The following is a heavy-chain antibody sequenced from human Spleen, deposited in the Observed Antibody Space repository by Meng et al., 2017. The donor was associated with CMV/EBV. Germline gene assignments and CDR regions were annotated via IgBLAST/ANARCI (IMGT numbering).Heavy chain of an antibody. J-gene: IGHJ4*02. V-gene: IGHV3-11*01. CDR3: ARGGQYQLLYGLFNVDY. D-gene: IGHD2-2*02. CDR2: ISSSGSTI. CDR1: GFTFSSYW. Sequence: GESLKISCAASGFTFSSYWMSWIRQAPGKGLEWVSYISSSGSTIYYADSVKGRFTISRDNAKNSLYLQMNSLRAEDTAVYYCARGGQYQLLYGLFNVDYWGQGTLVTVSS.